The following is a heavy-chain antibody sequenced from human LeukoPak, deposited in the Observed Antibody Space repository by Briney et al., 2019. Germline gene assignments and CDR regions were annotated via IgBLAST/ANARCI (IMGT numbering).Heavy chain of an antibody. CDR1: GGSINNYY. CDR3: ARHGTLPYYYDSSGYPFLDY. V-gene: IGHV4-59*08. CDR2: IYYSGST. Sequence: SETLSLTCTVSGGSINNYYWSWIRQPPGKGLKWIGYIYYSGSTSYNPSLKSRVIMSVDTSKNQFSLKLSSVTAADTAVYYCARHGTLPYYYDSSGYPFLDYWGQGTLVTVSS. J-gene: IGHJ4*02. D-gene: IGHD3-22*01.